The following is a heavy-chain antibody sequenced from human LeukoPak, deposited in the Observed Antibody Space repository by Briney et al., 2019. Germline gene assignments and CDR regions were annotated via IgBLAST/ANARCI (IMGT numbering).Heavy chain of an antibody. CDR3: ARHIHTGYYYYMDV. V-gene: IGHV1-69*04. D-gene: IGHD2-21*01. CDR2: IIPILGIA. CDR1: GGTFSSYA. Sequence: SVKVSCKASGGTFSSYAISWVRQAPGQGLEWMGRIIPILGIANYAQKFQDRVTITADKSTSTAYMELSSLRSEDTAVYYCARHIHTGYYYYMDVWGKGTTVTVSS. J-gene: IGHJ6*03.